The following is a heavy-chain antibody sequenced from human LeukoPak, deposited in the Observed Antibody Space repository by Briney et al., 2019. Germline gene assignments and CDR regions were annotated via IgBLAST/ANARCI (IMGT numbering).Heavy chain of an antibody. CDR1: GGSFSGFY. D-gene: IGHD5-12*01. CDR3: ARGLGEGYPDH. V-gene: IGHV4-34*01. J-gene: IGHJ4*02. CDR2: IFAGGRI. Sequence: PSETLSLTCAVHGGSFSGFYWTWMRQPPGKGPEWIGEIFAGGRINYNPSLESRVPISGDTSKNQFCLKVSSVTAADTAVYYCARGLGEGYPDHWGQGTVVTVSP.